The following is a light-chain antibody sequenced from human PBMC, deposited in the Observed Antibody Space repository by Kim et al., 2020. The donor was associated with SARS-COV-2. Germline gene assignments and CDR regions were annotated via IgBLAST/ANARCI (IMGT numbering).Light chain of an antibody. V-gene: IGLV1-40*01. J-gene: IGLJ1*01. Sequence: RVTISCTGSSSNIGAGYDVHWYQQLPGTAPKLLIYDNSNRPSGVPDRFSGSKSGTSASLAITGLQAEDEADYYCQSYDSSLTGYVFGTGTNVTVL. CDR1: SSNIGAGYD. CDR2: DNS. CDR3: QSYDSSLTGYV.